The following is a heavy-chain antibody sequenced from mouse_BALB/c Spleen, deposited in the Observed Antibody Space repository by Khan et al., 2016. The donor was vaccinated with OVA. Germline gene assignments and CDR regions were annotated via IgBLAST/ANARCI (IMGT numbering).Heavy chain of an antibody. V-gene: IGHV9-3-1*01. CDR1: GYTFTNYG. CDR2: INTYTGEP. D-gene: IGHD2-14*01. CDR3: ARVGYNGTMEY. J-gene: IGHJ4*01. Sequence: QIQLVQSGPELKKPGETVKISCKASGYTFTNYGMNWVKQAPGKGLKWMGWINTYTGEPTYGDDFKGRFAFSLETSASTAYLQINNLKNEDTATYFCARVGYNGTMEYWGQGTSVTVSS.